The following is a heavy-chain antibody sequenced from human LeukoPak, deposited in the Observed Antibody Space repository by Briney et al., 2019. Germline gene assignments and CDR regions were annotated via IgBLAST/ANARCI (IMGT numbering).Heavy chain of an antibody. CDR1: GFPFSDSW. CDR2: IKQDGSEK. CDR3: SRRLDY. J-gene: IGHJ4*02. V-gene: IGHV3-7*01. Sequence: GGSLRLSCAASGFPFSDSWMDWVRQAPGKGMEWVANIKQDGSEKHYADSVKGRFTISRDNAKNSLFLQMNGLRAEDAAVYYCSRRLDYWGQGALVTVSS.